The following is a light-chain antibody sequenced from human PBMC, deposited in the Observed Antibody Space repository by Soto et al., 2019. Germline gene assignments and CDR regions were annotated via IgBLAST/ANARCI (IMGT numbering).Light chain of an antibody. CDR1: GNDVGAYNY. Sequence: QSVLTQPRSVSGSPGQSVTISCTGTGNDVGAYNYVSWYQQHPGRPPKLLIYGVVRWPSGVPDRFSGSKSGNTDSLTISRLQAEDEADYYCSSYSSSATPYVFGNGTKVTVL. J-gene: IGLJ1*01. V-gene: IGLV2-11*01. CDR2: GVV. CDR3: SSYSSSATPYV.